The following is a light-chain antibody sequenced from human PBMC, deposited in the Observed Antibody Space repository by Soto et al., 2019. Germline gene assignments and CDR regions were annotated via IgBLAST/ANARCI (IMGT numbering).Light chain of an antibody. CDR1: QGINSY. J-gene: IGKJ5*01. V-gene: IGKV1-9*01. CDR3: QQFNDYPIT. CDR2: GAS. Sequence: DIQLTQSPSFLSASVGDRVTITCRASQGINSYLAWYQQKPGKAPKVLMYGASTLQRGVPSRFSGSGSGTEFTLAISSLQPEDFATYYCQQFNDYPITFGQGTRLEIK.